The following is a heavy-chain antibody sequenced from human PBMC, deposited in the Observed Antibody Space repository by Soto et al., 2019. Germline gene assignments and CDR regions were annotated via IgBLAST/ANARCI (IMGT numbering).Heavy chain of an antibody. V-gene: IGHV6-1*01. D-gene: IGHD6-13*01. J-gene: IGHJ6*02. Sequence: SQTLSLTCAISGDSVSSNSAAWNWIRRSPSRGLEWLGRTYYRSKWYNDYAVSVKSRITINPDTSKNQFSLQLNSVTPEDTAVYYCARVNSSSWYRSYYYYGMDVWGQGTTVTVSS. CDR1: GDSVSSNSAA. CDR2: TYYRSKWYN. CDR3: ARVNSSSWYRSYYYYGMDV.